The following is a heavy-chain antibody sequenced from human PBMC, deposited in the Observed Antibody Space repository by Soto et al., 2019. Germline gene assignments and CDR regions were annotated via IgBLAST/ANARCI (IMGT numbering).Heavy chain of an antibody. Sequence: SETLSLTCTVLGGSISSSSYYWGWIRQPPGKGLEGIGSIYYSGSTYYNPSLKSRVTISVDTSKNQFSLKLSSVTAADTAVYYCARSSRYCSGGRCYRYWGQGTLVTVSS. CDR2: IYYSGST. CDR3: ARSSRYCSGGRCYRY. V-gene: IGHV4-39*01. CDR1: GGSISSSSYY. D-gene: IGHD2-15*01. J-gene: IGHJ4*02.